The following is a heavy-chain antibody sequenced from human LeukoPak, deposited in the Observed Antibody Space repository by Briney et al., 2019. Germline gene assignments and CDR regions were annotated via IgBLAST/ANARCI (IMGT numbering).Heavy chain of an antibody. CDR1: AGSISSAESY. Sequence: SETLSPTCTVAAGSISSAESYCSWIRQPPGKGLEWFGYIDYRDTTYYNPSLKSRVTISVDTSKNQFSLKLSSVTAADTAVYYCASVHSHFGVVGAFDIWGQGTMVTVSS. CDR2: IDYRDTT. J-gene: IGHJ3*02. CDR3: ASVHSHFGVVGAFDI. V-gene: IGHV4-30-4*08. D-gene: IGHD3-3*01.